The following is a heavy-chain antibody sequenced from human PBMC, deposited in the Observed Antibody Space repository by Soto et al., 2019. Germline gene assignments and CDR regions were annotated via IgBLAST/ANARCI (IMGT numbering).Heavy chain of an antibody. D-gene: IGHD1-26*01. CDR1: GYSLTSLD. CDR3: ARGVSAGVDY. J-gene: IGHJ4*02. Sequence: WASVKVSCKASGYSLTSLDINWVRQTAGQGLEWMGWMEPSTGTTGYAQKLQGRVTMTRDTSINTAYMELTTLTSDDTAFYYCARGVSAGVDYWGQGTLVTVSS. CDR2: MEPSTGTT. V-gene: IGHV1-8*01.